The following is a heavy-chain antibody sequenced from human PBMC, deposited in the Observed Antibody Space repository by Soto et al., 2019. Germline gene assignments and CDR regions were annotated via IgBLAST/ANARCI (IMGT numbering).Heavy chain of an antibody. CDR2: TSSDGSNK. Sequence: QVQLVESGGGVVQPGRSLRLSCAASGFTFTDYGLHWVRQAPGKGLEWVAITSSDGSNKYYADSVKGRFTISRDNSKNKLYLKMNSLRAEDTAVYYCAKDLPVELVPWFDPWGQGPLVTVSS. CDR3: AKDLPVELVPWFDP. V-gene: IGHV3-30*18. J-gene: IGHJ5*02. D-gene: IGHD6-6*01. CDR1: GFTFTDYG.